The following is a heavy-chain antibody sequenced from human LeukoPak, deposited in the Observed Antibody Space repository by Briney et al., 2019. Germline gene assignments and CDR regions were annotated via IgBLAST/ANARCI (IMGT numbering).Heavy chain of an antibody. CDR2: TYYSGST. CDR1: GGSISSYY. V-gene: IGHV4-59*08. Sequence: SETLSLNCTGSGGSISSYYWGWLGQPPGQGREGRGYTYYSGSTNYNPSLKSRVTISVDTSKNQFSLKLSSVTAADMAVYHCARQRLPRDPNNWFGPWGQGTLVTASS. CDR3: ARQRLPRDPNNWFGP. J-gene: IGHJ5*02.